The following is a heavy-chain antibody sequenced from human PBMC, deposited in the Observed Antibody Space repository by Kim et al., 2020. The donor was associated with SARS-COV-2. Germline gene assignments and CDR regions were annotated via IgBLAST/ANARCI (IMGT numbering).Heavy chain of an antibody. V-gene: IGHV4-34*01. CDR2: INHSGST. Sequence: SETLSLTCAVYGGSFSGYYWSWIRQPPGKGLEWIGEINHSGSTNYNPSLKSRVTISVDTSKNQFSLKLSSVTAADTAVYYCARGRDYDFSSGYYPTNYYYYMDVWGKGTTVTVSS. CDR3: ARGRDYDFSSGYYPTNYYYYMDV. CDR1: GGSFSGYY. J-gene: IGHJ6*03. D-gene: IGHD3-3*01.